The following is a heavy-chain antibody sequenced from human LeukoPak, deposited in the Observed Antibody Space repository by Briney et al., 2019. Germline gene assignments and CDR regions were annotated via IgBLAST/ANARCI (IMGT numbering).Heavy chain of an antibody. D-gene: IGHD2-2*01. CDR3: ARGCSSTSCLYGMDV. CDR2: ISYDGSNK. J-gene: IGHJ6*02. Sequence: PGRSLRLSCAASGFTFSSYAMHWVRQAPGKGLEWVAVISYDGSNKYYADSVKGRFTISRDNSKNTLYLQMNSLRAEDTAVYYCARGCSSTSCLYGMDVWGQGTTVTVSS. CDR1: GFTFSSYA. V-gene: IGHV3-30-3*01.